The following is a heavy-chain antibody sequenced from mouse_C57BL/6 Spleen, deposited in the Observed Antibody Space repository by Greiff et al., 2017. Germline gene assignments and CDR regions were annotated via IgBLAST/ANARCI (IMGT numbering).Heavy chain of an antibody. V-gene: IGHV1-69*01. CDR2: IDPSDSYT. CDR1: GYTFTSYW. D-gene: IGHD1-1*01. J-gene: IGHJ1*03. CDR3: ARSDYYGSTYWYFDV. Sequence: LVESGAELVMPGASVKLSCKASGYTFTSYWMHWVKQRPGQGLEWIGEIDPSDSYTNYNQKFKGKSTLTVDKSSSTAYMQLSSLTSEDSAVYYCARSDYYGSTYWYFDVWGTGTTVTASS.